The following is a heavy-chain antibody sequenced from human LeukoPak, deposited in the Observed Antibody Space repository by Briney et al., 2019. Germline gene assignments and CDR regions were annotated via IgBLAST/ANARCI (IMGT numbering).Heavy chain of an antibody. CDR1: SGTISSYY. D-gene: IGHD3-22*01. CDR3: ARGIYDSSGYHYLLATYDI. V-gene: IGHV4-59*06. Sequence: SETLSLTCSVSSGTISSYYWSWIRQHPGKGLEWIGYIYYSGSTYYDPSLKSRVTISVDTSKNQFSLKLSSVTAADTAVYYCARGIYDSSGYHYLLATYDIWGQGTMVTVSS. CDR2: IYYSGST. J-gene: IGHJ3*02.